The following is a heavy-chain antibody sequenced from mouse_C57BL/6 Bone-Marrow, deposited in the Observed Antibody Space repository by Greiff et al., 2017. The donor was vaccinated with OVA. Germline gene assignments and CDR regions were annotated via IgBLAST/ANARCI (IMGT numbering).Heavy chain of an antibody. Sequence: VKLMESGPGLVAPSQSLSITCTVSGFSLTSYGVDWVRQSPGKGLEWLGVIWGVGSTNYNSALKSRLSISKDNPKSQVFLKMNSLQTDDTAMYYCARGHYGSPFAYWGQGTLVTVSA. CDR2: IWGVGST. CDR3: ARGHYGSPFAY. CDR1: GFSLTSYG. D-gene: IGHD1-1*01. V-gene: IGHV2-6*01. J-gene: IGHJ3*01.